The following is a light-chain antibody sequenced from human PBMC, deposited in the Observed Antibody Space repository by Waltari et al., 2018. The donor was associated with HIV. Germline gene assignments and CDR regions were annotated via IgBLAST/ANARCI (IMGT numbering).Light chain of an antibody. CDR3: CSYAGSIPFV. J-gene: IGLJ1*01. V-gene: IGLV2-11*01. CDR1: NSDVGRYNY. CDR2: DVS. Sequence: QSALTPPRSVSGSLGQSVTISCPGTNSDVGRYNYVSCFQKHPGKAPQLMIYDVSKRPSGVPDRVSGSKSGNTASLTISGHQAEDEADYYCCSYAGSIPFVFGSGTKLTVL.